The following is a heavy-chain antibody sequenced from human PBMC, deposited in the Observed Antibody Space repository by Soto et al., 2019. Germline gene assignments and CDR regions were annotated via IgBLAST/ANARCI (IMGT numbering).Heavy chain of an antibody. CDR2: INPNSGGT. CDR3: ARDEAGGNSSGWHSYYYGMDV. J-gene: IGHJ6*02. CDR1: GYTFTGYY. Sequence: ASVKVSCKASGYTFTGYYMHWVRQAPGQGLEWMGWINPNSGGTNYAQKFQGWVTMTRDTSISTAYMELSRLRSDDTAVYYCARDEAGGNSSGWHSYYYGMDVWGQGTTVTVSS. V-gene: IGHV1-2*04. D-gene: IGHD6-19*01.